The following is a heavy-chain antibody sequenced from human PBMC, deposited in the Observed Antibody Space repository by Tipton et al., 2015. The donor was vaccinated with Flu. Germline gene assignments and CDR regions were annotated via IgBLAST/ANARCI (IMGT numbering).Heavy chain of an antibody. CDR3: ARVSGYSSGVGY. Sequence: SLRLSCAASGFTFSSYEMNWVRQAPGKGLEWVSYISSSGSTIYYADSVKGRFTISRDNAKNSLYLQMNSLRAEDTAVYYCARVSGYSSGVGYWGQGTLVTVSS. V-gene: IGHV3-48*03. CDR2: ISSSGSTI. CDR1: GFTFSSYE. D-gene: IGHD6-19*01. J-gene: IGHJ4*02.